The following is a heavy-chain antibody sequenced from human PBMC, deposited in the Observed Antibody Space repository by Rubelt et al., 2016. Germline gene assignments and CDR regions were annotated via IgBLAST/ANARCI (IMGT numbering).Heavy chain of an antibody. D-gene: IGHD6-19*01. CDR3: ASLGDSSGWYYY. J-gene: IGHJ4*02. V-gene: IGHV4-39*01. Sequence: SGSTYYNPSLKSRVTISVDTSKNQFSLKLSSVTAADTAVYYCASLGDSSGWYYYWGQGTLVTVSS. CDR2: SGST.